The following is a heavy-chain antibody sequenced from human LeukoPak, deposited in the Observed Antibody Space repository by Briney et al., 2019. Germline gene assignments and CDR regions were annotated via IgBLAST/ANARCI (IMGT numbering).Heavy chain of an antibody. J-gene: IGHJ4*02. V-gene: IGHV3-30*04. CDR3: AGGSSGYLFDY. CDR2: ISYDGSNK. D-gene: IGHD3-22*01. CDR1: GFTFSSYA. Sequence: PGGSLTLSCAASGFTFSSYAMHWVRQAPGKGLEWVAVISYDGSNKYYADSVKGRFTISRDNSKNTLYLQMNSLRAEDTAVYYCAGGSSGYLFDYWGQGTLVTVSS.